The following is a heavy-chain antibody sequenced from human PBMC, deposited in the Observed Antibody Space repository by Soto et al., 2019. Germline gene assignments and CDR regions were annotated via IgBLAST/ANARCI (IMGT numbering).Heavy chain of an antibody. J-gene: IGHJ5*02. CDR1: GGTFSSYA. CDR2: IIPIFGTA. D-gene: IGHD3-22*01. CDR3: ASQAFYDSSGYYLAP. V-gene: IGHV1-69*13. Sequence: GASVKVSCKASGGTFSSYAISWVRQAPGRGLEWMGGIIPIFGTANYAQKFQGRVTITADESTSTAYMELSSLRSEDTAVYYCASQAFYDSSGYYLAPWGQGTLVTVSS.